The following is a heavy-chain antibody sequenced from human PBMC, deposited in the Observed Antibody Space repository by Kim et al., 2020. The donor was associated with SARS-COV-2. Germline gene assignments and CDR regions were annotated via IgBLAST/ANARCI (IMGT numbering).Heavy chain of an antibody. V-gene: IGHV4-4*02. J-gene: IGHJ3*02. CDR2: IYHSGST. CDR1: GGSISSSNW. CDR3: ARDLGSSGLLLGAFDI. D-gene: IGHD6-19*01. Sequence: SETLSLTCAVSGGSISSSNWWSWVRQPPGKVLEWIGEIYHSGSTNYNPSLKSRVTISVDKSKNQFSLKLSSVTAADTAVYYCARDLGSSGLLLGAFDIWGQGTMVTVSS.